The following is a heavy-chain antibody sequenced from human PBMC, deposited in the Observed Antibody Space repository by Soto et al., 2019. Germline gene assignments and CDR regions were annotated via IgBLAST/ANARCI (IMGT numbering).Heavy chain of an antibody. CDR3: ARLLAIFGVVSFDY. Sequence: ASVKVSCKASGYTFTSYAMHWVRQAPGQRLEWMGWINAGNGNTKYSQKFQGRVTITRDTSASTAYMELRSLRSEDTAVYYCARLLAIFGVVSFDYWGQGTLVTVSS. V-gene: IGHV1-3*01. CDR2: INAGNGNT. D-gene: IGHD3-3*02. CDR1: GYTFTSYA. J-gene: IGHJ4*02.